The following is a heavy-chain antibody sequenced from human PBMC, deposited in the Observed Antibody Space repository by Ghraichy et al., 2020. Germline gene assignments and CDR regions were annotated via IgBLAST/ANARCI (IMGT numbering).Heavy chain of an antibody. CDR3: ARGLYDILTGLYWFDP. J-gene: IGHJ5*02. CDR2: IYSGGST. D-gene: IGHD3-9*01. CDR1: GFTVSSNY. V-gene: IGHV3-53*01. Sequence: GESLNISCAASGFTVSSNYMSWVRQAPGKGLEWVSVIYSGGSTYYADSVKGRFTISRDNSKNTLYLQMNSLRAEDTAVYYCARGLYDILTGLYWFDPWGQGTLVTVSS.